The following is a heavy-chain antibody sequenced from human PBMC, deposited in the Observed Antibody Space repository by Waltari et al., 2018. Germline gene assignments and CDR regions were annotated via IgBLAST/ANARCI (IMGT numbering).Heavy chain of an antibody. CDR1: GCTIDDSA. CDR3: ASVIALAGARPAY. V-gene: IGHV3-9*01. CDR2: ISWNSVRT. Sequence: EVQLVESGGDFVQPGRSLRLSCVASGCTIDDSAMHWVRQVPGKGLEWVSGISWNSVRTAYADSVKGRFTISRDNAKNSLFLEMNSLRVEDTAFYYCASVIALAGARPAYWGQGTLVTVSS. D-gene: IGHD6-19*01. J-gene: IGHJ4*02.